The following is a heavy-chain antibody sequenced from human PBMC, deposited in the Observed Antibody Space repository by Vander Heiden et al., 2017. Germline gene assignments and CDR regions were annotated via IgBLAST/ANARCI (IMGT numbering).Heavy chain of an antibody. CDR2: ISGSGGNT. CDR3: AKGSNHYDSSGYYGYFDY. Sequence: EVQLLESGGGLVQPGGSLRLSCAASGFTFRSYAMSWVRQAPGKGLEWVSGISGSGGNTYYADSVKGRFTISRDNTKITVYLQINTLRADDTAVYYCAKGSNHYDSSGYYGYFDYWGQGTLVTVSS. CDR1: GFTFRSYA. D-gene: IGHD3-22*01. J-gene: IGHJ4*02. V-gene: IGHV3-23*01.